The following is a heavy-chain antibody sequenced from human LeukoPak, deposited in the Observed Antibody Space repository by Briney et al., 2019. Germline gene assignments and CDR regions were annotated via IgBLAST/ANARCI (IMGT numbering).Heavy chain of an antibody. CDR3: ASPGDYDVYHFDY. CDR2: ISSSGSTI. CDR1: GFTFSSYE. J-gene: IGHJ4*02. V-gene: IGHV3-48*03. Sequence: GGSLRLSCAASGFTFSSYEMNWVRQAPGKGLEWVSYISSSGSTIYYADSVKGRFTISRDNAKNSLYLQMNSLRAEDTAVYYCASPGDYDVYHFDYWGQGTLVTVSS. D-gene: IGHD4-17*01.